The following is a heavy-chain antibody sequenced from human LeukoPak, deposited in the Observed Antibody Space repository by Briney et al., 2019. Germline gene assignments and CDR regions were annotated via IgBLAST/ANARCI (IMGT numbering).Heavy chain of an antibody. CDR1: GYTFTSSG. CDR3: ARERYYDSSGYYYDAFDI. Sequence: ASVKVSCKASGYTFTSSGISWVRQAPGQGPEWMGWISAYSGNTNYAQKLQGRVTMTTDTSTSTAYMELRSLRSDDTAVYYCARERYYDSSGYYYDAFDIWGQGTMVTVSS. V-gene: IGHV1-18*01. D-gene: IGHD3-22*01. J-gene: IGHJ3*02. CDR2: ISAYSGNT.